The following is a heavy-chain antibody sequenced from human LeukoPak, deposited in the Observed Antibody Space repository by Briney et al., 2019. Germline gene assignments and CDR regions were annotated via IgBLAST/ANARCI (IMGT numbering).Heavy chain of an antibody. CDR2: IQEDGSAQ. V-gene: IGHV3-7*01. J-gene: IGHJ4*02. D-gene: IGHD4-17*01. CDR3: ARVAYGDRY. Sequence: GGSLRLSCAASGFTFSNYWMSWVRQAPGKGLEWVGNIQEDGSAQYYVDSVKGRFTISRDNAKNSLYLQTNSLRVDDTAVYYCARVAYGDRYWGQGTLVTVSS. CDR1: GFTFSNYW.